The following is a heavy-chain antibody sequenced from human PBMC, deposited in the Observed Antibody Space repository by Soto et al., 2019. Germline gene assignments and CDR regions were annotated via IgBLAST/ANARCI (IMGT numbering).Heavy chain of an antibody. D-gene: IGHD3-10*01. CDR1: GGSISSYY. Sequence: SETLSLTCTVSGGSISSYYWSWIRQPPGKGLEWIGYIYYSGSTNYNPSLKSRVTISVDTSKNQFSLKLSSVTAADTAVYYCARDELLSFGESSIYYYYGMDVWGQGTTVTVSS. J-gene: IGHJ6*02. CDR3: ARDELLSFGESSIYYYYGMDV. CDR2: IYYSGST. V-gene: IGHV4-59*01.